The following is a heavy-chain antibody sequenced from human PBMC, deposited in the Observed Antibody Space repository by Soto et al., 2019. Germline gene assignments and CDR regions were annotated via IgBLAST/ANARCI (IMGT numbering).Heavy chain of an antibody. J-gene: IGHJ4*02. CDR1: GFTMSGVD. CDR2: MSYDGSRQ. CDR3: AKGRWDGSSSRSDC. Sequence: QVQLVESGGGVVQPGRSLRLSCAASGFTMSGVDMHWVRQAPGKGLEWVAVMSYDGSRQYYADSVEGRFTISRDNSKNTLYLQMDSLSTEDTAVYYCAKGRWDGSSSRSDCWGQGTLVTVSS. D-gene: IGHD6-6*01. V-gene: IGHV3-30*18.